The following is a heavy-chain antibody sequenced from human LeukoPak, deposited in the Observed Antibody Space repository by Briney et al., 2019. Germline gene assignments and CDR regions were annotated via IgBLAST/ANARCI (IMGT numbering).Heavy chain of an antibody. CDR1: GFTFSSYG. CDR2: IWYDGSNK. Sequence: GGFLRLSCAASGFTFSSYGMHWVRQAPGKGLEWVAVIWYDGSNKYYADSVKGRFTISRDNSKNTLYLQMNSLRAEDTAVYYCARDSSRYDSGGYPDYWGQATLVTVSS. V-gene: IGHV3-33*01. D-gene: IGHD3-22*01. CDR3: ARDSSRYDSGGYPDY. J-gene: IGHJ4*02.